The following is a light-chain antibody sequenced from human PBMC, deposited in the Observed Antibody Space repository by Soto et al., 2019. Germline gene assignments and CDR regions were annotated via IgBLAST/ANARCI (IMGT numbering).Light chain of an antibody. CDR3: LQHTTYPWT. CDR2: AAS. CDR1: QGIGND. Sequence: DIQMTQSPSSLSASEGDRVIISCRASQGIGNDLLWFQQKPGKAPKRLIYAASSLQSGVPSRFSGSGSGTEFTLTISSLQPEDFATYYCLQHTTYPWTFGQGTKVEI. V-gene: IGKV1-17*01. J-gene: IGKJ1*01.